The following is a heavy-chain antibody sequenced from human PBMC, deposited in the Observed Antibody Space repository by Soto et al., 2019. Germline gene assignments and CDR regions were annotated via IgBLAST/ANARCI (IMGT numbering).Heavy chain of an antibody. CDR1: GYSFTSYW. CDR2: IYPGDSDT. Sequence: TGESLKISCKGSGYSFTSYWIGWVRQMPGKGLEWMGIIYPGDSDTRYSPSFQGQVTISADKSISTAYLQWSSLKASDTAMYYCARHKHCSGGSCYLFSYYYYGMDVWGQGTTVTV. J-gene: IGHJ6*02. V-gene: IGHV5-51*01. D-gene: IGHD2-15*01. CDR3: ARHKHCSGGSCYLFSYYYYGMDV.